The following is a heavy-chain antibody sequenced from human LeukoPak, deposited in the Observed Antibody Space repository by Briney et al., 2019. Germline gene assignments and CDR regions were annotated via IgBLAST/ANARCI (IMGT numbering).Heavy chain of an antibody. CDR2: INAGNGNT. CDR1: GYTFTSYA. V-gene: IGHV1-3*01. J-gene: IGHJ5*02. Sequence: ASVKVSCKASGYTFTSYAMHWVRQAPGQRLEWMGWINAGNGNTKYSQKFQGRVTITRDTSASTAYMELSSLRSEDTAVYYYARFSCYYYDSSGYPNWFDPWGQGTLVTVSS. D-gene: IGHD3-22*01. CDR3: ARFSCYYYDSSGYPNWFDP.